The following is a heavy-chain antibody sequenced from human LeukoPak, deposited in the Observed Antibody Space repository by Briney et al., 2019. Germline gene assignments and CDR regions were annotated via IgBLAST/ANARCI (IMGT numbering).Heavy chain of an antibody. V-gene: IGHV4-34*01. Sequence: SETLSLTCAVYGGSFSGYYWSWIRQPPGKGLEWIGEINHSGSTNYNPSLKSRVTISVDTSKNQFSLKLSSVTAADTAVYYCARVGGFRLSTWGQGSLVTVSS. D-gene: IGHD1-26*01. CDR2: INHSGST. CDR3: ARVGGFRLST. J-gene: IGHJ4*02. CDR1: GGSFSGYY.